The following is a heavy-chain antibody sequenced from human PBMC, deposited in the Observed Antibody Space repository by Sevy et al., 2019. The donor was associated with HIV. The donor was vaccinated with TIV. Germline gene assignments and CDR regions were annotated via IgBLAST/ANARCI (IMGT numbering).Heavy chain of an antibody. Sequence: GGSLRLSCAASGFPFNDHAMHWVRQVPGKGLEWVSGFSWNSRNIGYADSVKGRFTISRGNARNFVYLEMNSLRPEDTAFYYCAKDINRGCDGVNCYSYYYYFYGLDVWGQGTTVTVSS. CDR1: GFPFNDHA. D-gene: IGHD2-21*01. V-gene: IGHV3-9*01. J-gene: IGHJ6*02. CDR3: AKDINRGCDGVNCYSYYYYFYGLDV. CDR2: FSWNSRNI.